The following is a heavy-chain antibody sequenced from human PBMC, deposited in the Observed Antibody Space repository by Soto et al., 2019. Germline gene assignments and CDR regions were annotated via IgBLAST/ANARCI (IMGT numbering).Heavy chain of an antibody. J-gene: IGHJ6*02. CDR3: ARGRQRSGKRCSDYNGMDA. CDR1: GGTFTTYG. Sequence: QVQLVQSGAEVKKPGSSVKVSCKAPGGTFTTYGITWVRQAPGQGLEWMGEIIPMLGTSTFAQNFQGRVVSTADESPHTGGVELRSLTSQDTPVYFRARGRQRSGKRCSDYNGMDAWGQGTTVTVSS. CDR2: IIPMLGTS. D-gene: IGHD3-3*01. V-gene: IGHV1-69*12.